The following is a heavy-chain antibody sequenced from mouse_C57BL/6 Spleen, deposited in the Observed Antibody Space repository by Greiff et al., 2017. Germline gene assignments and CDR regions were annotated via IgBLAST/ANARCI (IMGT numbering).Heavy chain of an antibody. CDR2: IDPSDSYT. CDR1: GYTFTSYW. D-gene: IGHD1-1*01. V-gene: IGHV1-69*01. Sequence: QVQLQQPGAELVMPGASVKLSCKASGYTFTSYWMHWVKQRPGQGLEWIGEIDPSDSYTNYNQKFKGKSTLTVDKSSSTAYMQLSSLTSYDSAVYYCAKCYYYGSAYWGQGTLVTVSA. J-gene: IGHJ3*01. CDR3: AKCYYYGSAY.